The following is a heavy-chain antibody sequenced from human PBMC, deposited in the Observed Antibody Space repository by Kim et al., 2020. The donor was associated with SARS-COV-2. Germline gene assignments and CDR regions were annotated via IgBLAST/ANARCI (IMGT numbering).Heavy chain of an antibody. Sequence: SETLSLTCTVSGGSISSGGYYWSWIRQHPGKGLEWIGYIYYSGSTYYNPSLKSRVTISVDTSKNQFSLKLSSVTAADTAVYYCARAPRGLLTGPDAFDIWGQGTMVTVSS. CDR3: ARAPRGLLTGPDAFDI. D-gene: IGHD3-9*01. J-gene: IGHJ3*02. V-gene: IGHV4-31*03. CDR1: GGSISSGGYY. CDR2: IYYSGST.